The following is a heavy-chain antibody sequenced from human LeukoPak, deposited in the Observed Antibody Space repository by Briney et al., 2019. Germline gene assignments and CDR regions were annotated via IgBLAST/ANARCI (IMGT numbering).Heavy chain of an antibody. D-gene: IGHD5-18*01. CDR3: ASYRGYNYGPYYYYYYMDV. CDR2: INHSGST. J-gene: IGHJ6*03. CDR1: GGSFSGYY. V-gene: IGHV4-34*01. Sequence: SETLSLTCAVYGGSFSGYYWSWIRQPPGKGLEWIGEINHSGSTNYNPSLKSRVTISVDTSKNQFSLKLSSVTAADTAVYYCASYRGYNYGPYYYYYYMDVWGKGTTVTVSS.